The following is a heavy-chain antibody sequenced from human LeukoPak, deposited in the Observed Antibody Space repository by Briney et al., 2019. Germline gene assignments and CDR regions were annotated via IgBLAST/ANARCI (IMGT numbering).Heavy chain of an antibody. D-gene: IGHD3-22*01. Sequence: GGSLRLSCAATGFTFNTYAMSWVRQAPGKGLEWVSSISSDGGGTYYADSVKGRFTISRDNSRETLSLQMNRLRAEDTAIYYCAKERSVLGYYYDSSGYYYFDYWGQGTLVTVSS. V-gene: IGHV3-23*01. CDR3: AKERSVLGYYYDSSGYYYFDY. J-gene: IGHJ4*02. CDR2: ISSDGGGT. CDR1: GFTFNTYA.